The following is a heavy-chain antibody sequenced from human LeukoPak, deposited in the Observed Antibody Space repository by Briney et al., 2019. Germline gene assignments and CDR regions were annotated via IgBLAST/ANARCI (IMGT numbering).Heavy chain of an antibody. J-gene: IGHJ3*02. Sequence: ASVKVSFKASGYTFTSYDINWVRQAPGQGLELMGWTNPNSGYTGYAQNFQGRVTMTRDTSISTASMELSSLRSEDTAVYYCARGNRLYTSSWSSLPFDIWGQGTMVTVSS. V-gene: IGHV1-8*01. CDR3: ARGNRLYTSSWSSLPFDI. CDR1: GYTFTSYD. CDR2: TNPNSGYT. D-gene: IGHD6-13*01.